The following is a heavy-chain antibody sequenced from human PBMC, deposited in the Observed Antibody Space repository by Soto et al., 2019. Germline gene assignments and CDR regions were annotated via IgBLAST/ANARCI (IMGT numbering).Heavy chain of an antibody. D-gene: IGHD3-3*01. CDR2: IRSKANSYAT. V-gene: IGHV3-73*01. J-gene: IGHJ4*02. Sequence: GGSLRLSCAASGFTFSGSAMHWVRQASGKGLEWVGRIRSKANSYATAYAASVKGRFTISRDDSKNTAYLQMNSPKTEDTAVYYCTSRLRSAPNDYWGQGTLVTVSS. CDR1: GFTFSGSA. CDR3: TSRLRSAPNDY.